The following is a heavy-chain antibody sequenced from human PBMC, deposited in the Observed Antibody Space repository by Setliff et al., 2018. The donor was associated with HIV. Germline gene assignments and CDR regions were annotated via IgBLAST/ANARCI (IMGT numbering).Heavy chain of an antibody. CDR1: GYTFTSYT. V-gene: IGHV1-2*02. CDR3: ARDRRAGVYYYTDV. D-gene: IGHD7-27*01. Sequence: ASVKVSCKASGYTFTSYTMHWVRQAPGQRLEWMGWINPDNGHTQYGQKFQGRLTLTRDTSIRTAYMELSRLTFDDTAMYYCARDRRAGVYYYTDVWGTGTTVTAP. J-gene: IGHJ6*03. CDR2: INPDNGHT.